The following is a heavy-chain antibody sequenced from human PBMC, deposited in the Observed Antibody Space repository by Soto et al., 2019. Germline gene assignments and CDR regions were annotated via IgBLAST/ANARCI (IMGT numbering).Heavy chain of an antibody. CDR2: INPSGGST. Sequence: XSVKDSCKASGYTFTSYYMHWVRQAPGQGLEWMGIINPSGGSTSYAQKFQGRATMTRDTSTSTVYMELSSLRSEDTAVYYCARDPLVLRYFDWLPTLNYYYYGMDVWGQGTTVTVSS. J-gene: IGHJ6*02. V-gene: IGHV1-46*01. CDR3: ARDPLVLRYFDWLPTLNYYYYGMDV. CDR1: GYTFTSYY. D-gene: IGHD3-9*01.